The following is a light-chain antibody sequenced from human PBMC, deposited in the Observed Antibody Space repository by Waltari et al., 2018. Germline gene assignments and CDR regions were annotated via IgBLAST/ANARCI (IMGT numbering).Light chain of an antibody. CDR3: MQGAHWPYT. Sequence: DVVMNQSPLSLPVTLGQPASIACWSSQSLFYSDGNTYLNWFHQRPGQSPRRLIYKISIRDSGVPDRFSGSGSGTDFTLKISRVEAEDVGVYYCMQGAHWPYTFGQGTNLEIK. CDR2: KIS. CDR1: QSLFYSDGNTY. J-gene: IGKJ2*01. V-gene: IGKV2-30*01.